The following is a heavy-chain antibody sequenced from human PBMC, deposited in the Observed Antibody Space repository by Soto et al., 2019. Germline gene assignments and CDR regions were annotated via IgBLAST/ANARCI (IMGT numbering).Heavy chain of an antibody. CDR2: IIPIFGTA. D-gene: IGHD3-9*01. V-gene: IGHV1-69*01. Sequence: QVQLVQSGAEVKKPGSSVKVSCKASGGTFSSYAISWVRQAPGQGLEWMGGIIPIFGTANYAQKFQGRVTMTAAESTSTAYMELSSLRSEDTAVYYWARVRYFAWPLYYFDYWGQGTLVTVSS. CDR1: GGTFSSYA. J-gene: IGHJ4*02. CDR3: ARVRYFAWPLYYFDY.